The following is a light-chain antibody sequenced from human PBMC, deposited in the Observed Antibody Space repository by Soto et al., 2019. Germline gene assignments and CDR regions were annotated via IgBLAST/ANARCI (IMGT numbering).Light chain of an antibody. V-gene: IGLV2-14*01. CDR1: GRDLGAYNY. Sequence: QSVLTQPASVCGSPGQSITISCTGSGRDLGAYNYVSWYQQHPGKAPKLIIYGVKNRPSGVSNRFSASKSAFTASLTISGLQAEDEADYYCSSYTPCYSNVFGTGSKVT. J-gene: IGLJ1*01. CDR3: SSYTPCYSNV. CDR2: GVK.